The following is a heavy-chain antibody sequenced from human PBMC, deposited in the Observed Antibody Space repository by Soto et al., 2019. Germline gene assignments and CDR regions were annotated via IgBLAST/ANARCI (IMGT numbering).Heavy chain of an antibody. CDR2: ISYGGSDK. CDR1: GFTFCNYA. Sequence: LRLSCAASGFTFCNYAMHWVRQAPGKGLEWVAVISYGGSDKYNANSVKGRFTISRDNSKNTLYLQMNSLRAEDTAVYYCARDTGPNGYNYYYFGMDVWGQGTTVTVSS. V-gene: IGHV3-30-3*01. D-gene: IGHD5-18*01. J-gene: IGHJ6*02. CDR3: ARDTGPNGYNYYYFGMDV.